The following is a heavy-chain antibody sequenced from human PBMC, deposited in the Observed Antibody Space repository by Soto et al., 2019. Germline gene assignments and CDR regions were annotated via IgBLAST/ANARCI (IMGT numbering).Heavy chain of an antibody. CDR2: ISSNGGST. J-gene: IGHJ6*02. CDR3: AREWSPGAPLVDYYGMDV. V-gene: IGHV3-64*01. CDR1: GFTFSSYA. Sequence: PGGSLRLSCAASGFTFSSYAMHWVRQAPGKGLEYVSAISSNGGSTYYANSVKGRFTISRDNSKNTLYLQMGSLRAEDMAVYYCAREWSPGAPLVDYYGMDVWGQGTTVTVSS. D-gene: IGHD3-3*01.